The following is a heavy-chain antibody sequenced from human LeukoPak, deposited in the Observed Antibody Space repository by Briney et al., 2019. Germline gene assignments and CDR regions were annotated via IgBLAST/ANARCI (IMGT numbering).Heavy chain of an antibody. J-gene: IGHJ4*02. CDR1: GFTFSSYS. CDR3: ARDSNNIYYYGSGSTEDY. CDR2: ISSSSSTI. Sequence: GGSLRLSCAASGFTFSSYSMNWVRQAPGKGLEWVSYISSSSSTIYYADSVKGRFTISRDNAKNSLYLQMNSLRDEDTAVYYCARDSNNIYYYGSGSTEDYWGQGTLVTVSS. V-gene: IGHV3-48*02. D-gene: IGHD3-10*01.